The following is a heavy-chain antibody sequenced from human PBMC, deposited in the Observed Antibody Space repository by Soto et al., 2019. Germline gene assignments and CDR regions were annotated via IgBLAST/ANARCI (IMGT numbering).Heavy chain of an antibody. V-gene: IGHV1-69*01. D-gene: IGHD6-19*01. J-gene: IGHJ6*02. CDR2: IIPIFGTA. CDR3: ARRGRQGLVLGTGPDYYYGMDV. Sequence: QVQLVQSGAEVKKPGSSVKVSCKASGGTFSSYAISWVRQAPGQGLEWMGGIIPIFGTANYAQKFQGRVTITADESTSTAYRELSSLRSEDTAVYYCARRGRQGLVLGTGPDYYYGMDVWGQGTTVTVSS. CDR1: GGTFSSYA.